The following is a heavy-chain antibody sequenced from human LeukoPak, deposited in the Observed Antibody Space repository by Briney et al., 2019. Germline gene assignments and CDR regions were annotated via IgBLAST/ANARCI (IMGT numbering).Heavy chain of an antibody. D-gene: IGHD6-6*01. CDR3: AKGVYSSSSGGAAFDI. CDR2: ISWNSGSI. V-gene: IGHV3-9*03. J-gene: IGHJ3*02. Sequence: GGSLRLFCAASGFTFDDYAMHWVRQAPGKGLEWVSGISWNSGSIGYADSVKGRFTISRDNAKNSLYLQMNSLRAEDMALYYCAKGVYSSSSGGAAFDIWGQGTMVTVSS. CDR1: GFTFDDYA.